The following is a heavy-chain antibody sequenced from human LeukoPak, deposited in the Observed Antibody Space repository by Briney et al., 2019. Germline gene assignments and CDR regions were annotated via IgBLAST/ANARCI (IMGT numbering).Heavy chain of an antibody. V-gene: IGHV1-46*01. CDR3: ARDESRWYYDFWSGLPFWYGPPSALDY. J-gene: IGHJ4*02. CDR2: INPSGGST. Sequence: ASVKVSCKASGYTFTSYYMHWVRQAPGQGLEWMGIINPSGGSTSYAQKFQGRVTMTRDMSTSTVYMELSSLRSEDTAVYYCARDESRWYYDFWSGLPFWYGPPSALDYWGQGTLVTVSS. D-gene: IGHD3-3*01. CDR1: GYTFTSYY.